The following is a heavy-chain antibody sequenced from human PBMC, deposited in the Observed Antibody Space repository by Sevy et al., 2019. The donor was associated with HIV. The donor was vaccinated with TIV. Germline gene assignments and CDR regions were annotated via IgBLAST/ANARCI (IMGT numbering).Heavy chain of an antibody. J-gene: IGHJ3*02. CDR3: VKDAGGPAAMVRGVSAFDI. D-gene: IGHD3-10*01. V-gene: IGHV3-64D*06. Sequence: GGSLRLSCSASGFTFSSYDMHWVRQAPGKGLEYVSAISSNGGSTYYADSVKGRFTISRDNSKNTLYLQMSSLRAEDTAVYYCVKDAGGPAAMVRGVSAFDIWGQGTMVTVSS. CDR2: ISSNGGST. CDR1: GFTFSSYD.